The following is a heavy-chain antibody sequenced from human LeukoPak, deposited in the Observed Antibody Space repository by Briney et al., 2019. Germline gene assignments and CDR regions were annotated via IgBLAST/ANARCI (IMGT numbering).Heavy chain of an antibody. Sequence: GGSLRLSCAASEITVSGSYMSWVRQAPGKGLEWLSIVYSGGSTYYADSVKGRLTISRDNSKNTLYLQMNSLRAEDTAVYYCARKAVAGGGGFDYWGQGTLVTVSS. CDR1: EITVSGSY. J-gene: IGHJ4*02. CDR2: VYSGGST. D-gene: IGHD6-19*01. CDR3: ARKAVAGGGGFDY. V-gene: IGHV3-53*01.